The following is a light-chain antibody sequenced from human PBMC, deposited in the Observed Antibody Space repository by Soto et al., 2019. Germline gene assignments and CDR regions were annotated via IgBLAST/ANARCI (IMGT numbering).Light chain of an antibody. CDR2: AAS. Sequence: DIQMTQSPSSVSASVGDRVTITCRASQGISSWLAWYQQKPGKAPKFLIYAASTLQSGVPSRFSGSASGTEFTPTSSNLQPEDFATYYCQQAYSFPITFGQGTRLEIK. V-gene: IGKV1-12*01. CDR1: QGISSW. J-gene: IGKJ5*01. CDR3: QQAYSFPIT.